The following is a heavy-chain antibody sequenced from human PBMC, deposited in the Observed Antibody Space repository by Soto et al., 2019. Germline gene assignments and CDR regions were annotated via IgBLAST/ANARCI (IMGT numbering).Heavy chain of an antibody. Sequence: ASVKVSCKVSGYTLTELSMHWVRQAPGKGLEWMGGFDPEDGETIYAQKFQGRVTMTEDTSTDTAYMELSSLRSEDTAVYYCATSTFGGVIVDYWGQGTLVTVSS. CDR3: ATSTFGGVIVDY. CDR1: GYTLTELS. CDR2: FDPEDGET. J-gene: IGHJ4*02. V-gene: IGHV1-24*01. D-gene: IGHD3-16*02.